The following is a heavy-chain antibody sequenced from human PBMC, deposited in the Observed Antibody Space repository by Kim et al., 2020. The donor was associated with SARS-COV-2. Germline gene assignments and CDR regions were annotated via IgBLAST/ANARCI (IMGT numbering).Heavy chain of an antibody. J-gene: IGHJ4*02. V-gene: IGHV1-46*01. CDR3: ARDSPSHYYGSGSYYNAAFDY. D-gene: IGHD3-10*01. Sequence: ASVKVSCKASGYTFTSYYMHWVRQAPGQGLESMGIINPSGGSTSYAQKFQGRVTMTRDTSTSTVYMELSSLRSEDTAVYYCARDSPSHYYGSGSYYNAAFDYWGQGTLVTVSS. CDR1: GYTFTSYY. CDR2: INPSGGST.